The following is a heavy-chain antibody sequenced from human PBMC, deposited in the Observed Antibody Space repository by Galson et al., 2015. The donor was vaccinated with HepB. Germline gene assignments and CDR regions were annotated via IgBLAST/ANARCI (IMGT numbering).Heavy chain of an antibody. D-gene: IGHD6-19*01. CDR2: INPSGGST. Sequence: SVKVSCKASGYTFTSYYMHWVRQAPGQGLEWMGIINPSGGSTSYAQKFQGRVTMTRDTSTSTVYMELSSLRSEDTAVYYCARDNSPVAAYNWFDPWGQGTLVTVSS. CDR1: GYTFTSYY. V-gene: IGHV1-46*01. CDR3: ARDNSPVAAYNWFDP. J-gene: IGHJ5*02.